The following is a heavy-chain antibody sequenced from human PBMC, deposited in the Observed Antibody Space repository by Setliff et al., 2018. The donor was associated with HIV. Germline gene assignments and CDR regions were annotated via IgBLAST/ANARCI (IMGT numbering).Heavy chain of an antibody. CDR1: GFSFSDNY. CDR3: VSVITVLRLYEWSYYDSSGPPDW. CDR2: ISHSGSPT. D-gene: IGHD3-22*01. Sequence: GGSLRLSCSVSGFSFSDNYMGWIRLAPGKGLEWISSISHSGSPTHYADSVKGRFTISRDNAKKSLYLEMNRLRVDDTAVYYCVSVITVLRLYEWSYYDSSGPPDWWGQGTLVTVSS. J-gene: IGHJ4*02. V-gene: IGHV3-11*01.